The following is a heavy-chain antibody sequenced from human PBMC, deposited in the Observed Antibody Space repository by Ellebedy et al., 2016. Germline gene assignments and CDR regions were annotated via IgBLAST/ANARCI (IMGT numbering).Heavy chain of an antibody. V-gene: IGHV4-59*08. CDR1: GGSISNFY. CDR3: ARRDAFGGLVFDH. CDR2: IYYSGST. J-gene: IGHJ4*02. D-gene: IGHD3-10*01. Sequence: SETLSLTCIVSGGSISNFYWSWIRQPPRKGLEWIGYIYYSGSTNYNPSLSSRVTMSVDTSKNQFSLRLSSVTAADTAVYYCARRDAFGGLVFDHWGQGTLVTVSS.